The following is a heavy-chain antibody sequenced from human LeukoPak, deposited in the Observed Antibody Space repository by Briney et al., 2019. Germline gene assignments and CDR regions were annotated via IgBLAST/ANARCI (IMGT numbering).Heavy chain of an antibody. Sequence: PSETLSLTCTVSGDSISSSSSYWGWIRQPPGEGLEWIGSIYYSGSTYYNTSLKSRVTISVDTSKNQFSLKLSSVTAADTAVYYCARDGGYHFDYWGQGTLVTVSS. D-gene: IGHD3-16*02. CDR3: ARDGGYHFDY. J-gene: IGHJ4*02. CDR1: GDSISSSSSY. V-gene: IGHV4-39*02. CDR2: IYYSGST.